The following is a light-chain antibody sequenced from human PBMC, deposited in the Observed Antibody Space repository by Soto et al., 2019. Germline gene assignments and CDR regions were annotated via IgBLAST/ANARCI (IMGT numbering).Light chain of an antibody. Sequence: QSVLTQPPSVSAAPGQKVTISCSGSTSNIGNHHVSWYQQLPGTAPKLLIYDNNKRPSGIPDRFSGSKSGTSATLGITGLQTGDEADYYCGTWDNSLNTGWVFGGGPKLTVL. CDR2: DNN. CDR3: GTWDNSLNTGWV. J-gene: IGLJ3*02. V-gene: IGLV1-51*01. CDR1: TSNIGNHH.